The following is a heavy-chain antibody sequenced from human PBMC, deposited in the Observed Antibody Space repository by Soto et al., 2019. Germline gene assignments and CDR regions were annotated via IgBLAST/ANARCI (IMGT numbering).Heavy chain of an antibody. CDR3: ARGLVGATTMDY. D-gene: IGHD1-26*01. CDR2: INHSGST. V-gene: IGHV4-34*01. J-gene: IGHJ4*02. Sequence: SETLSLTCAVYGGSFSGYYWSWIRQPTGKGLEWIGEINHSGSTNYNPSLKSRVTISVDTSKNQFSLKLSSVTAADTAVYYCARGLVGATTMDYWGQGTLVTVSS. CDR1: GGSFSGYY.